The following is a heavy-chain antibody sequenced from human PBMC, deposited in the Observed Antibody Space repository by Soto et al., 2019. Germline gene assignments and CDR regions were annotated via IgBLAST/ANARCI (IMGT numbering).Heavy chain of an antibody. D-gene: IGHD3-3*01. CDR2: ISYDGSNK. Sequence: GGSPRLSCAASGFTFSSYAMHWVRQAPGKGLEWVAVISYDGSNKYYADSVKGRFTISRDNSKNTLYLQMNSLRAEDTAVYYWARAGYDFWSNFDYWGQGTLVTVSS. CDR1: GFTFSSYA. J-gene: IGHJ4*02. CDR3: ARAGYDFWSNFDY. V-gene: IGHV3-30-3*01.